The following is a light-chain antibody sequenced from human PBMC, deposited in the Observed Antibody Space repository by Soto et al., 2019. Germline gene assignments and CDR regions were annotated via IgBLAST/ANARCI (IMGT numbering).Light chain of an antibody. V-gene: IGLV1-44*01. CDR1: SSNIGTSS. CDR2: TTN. CDR3: AAWDDSPNGHV. Sequence: QSVLTQPHSASGTPGQRVTISCSGGSSNIGTSSVHWFQQLPGTAPKLLISTTNQRPSGVPERFSGSKSGTSASLAISGLQSEDEADYYCAAWDDSPNGHVFGTGTKVTVL. J-gene: IGLJ1*01.